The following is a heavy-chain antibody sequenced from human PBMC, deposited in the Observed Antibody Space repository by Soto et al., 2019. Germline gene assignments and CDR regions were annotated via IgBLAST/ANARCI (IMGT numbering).Heavy chain of an antibody. V-gene: IGHV4-59*01. J-gene: IGHJ6*02. CDR1: VGSISSYY. CDR3: ARVGDVLRYFDWLIPPGNYYYGMDV. CDR2: IYYSGST. Sequence: PSETLSLTCTVSVGSISSYYWSWIRQPPGKGLEWIGYIYYSGSTNYNPSLKSRVTISVDTSKNQFSLKLSSVTAADTAVYYCARVGDVLRYFDWLIPPGNYYYGMDVWGQGTTVTVSS. D-gene: IGHD3-9*01.